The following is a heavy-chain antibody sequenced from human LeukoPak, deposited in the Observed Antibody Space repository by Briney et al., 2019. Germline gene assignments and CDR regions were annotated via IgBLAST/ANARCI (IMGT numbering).Heavy chain of an antibody. D-gene: IGHD6-13*01. CDR1: GGSFSGYY. CDR2: INHSGST. CDR3: ARGRSSSWYPGYFFDY. Sequence: SETLSLTCAVYGGSFSGYYWSWIRQPPGKGLEWIGEINHSGSTNYNPSLKSRVTISVDTSKNQFSLKLSSVTAADTAVYYCARGRSSSWYPGYFFDYWGQGTLVTVSS. V-gene: IGHV4-34*01. J-gene: IGHJ4*02.